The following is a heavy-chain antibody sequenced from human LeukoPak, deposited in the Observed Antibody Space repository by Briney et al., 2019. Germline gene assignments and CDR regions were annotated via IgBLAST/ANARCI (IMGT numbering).Heavy chain of an antibody. D-gene: IGHD3-10*01. J-gene: IGHJ4*02. CDR3: AREFGDYVDY. CDR1: SGSISNYY. Sequence: SETLSLTCTVSSGSISNYYWSWIRQPPGKGLERIGYIYYSGSSKYNPSLKSRVTISVDTSKNQFSLRLSSVTAADTAVYYCAREFGDYVDYWGQGTLVTVSS. V-gene: IGHV4-59*01. CDR2: IYYSGSS.